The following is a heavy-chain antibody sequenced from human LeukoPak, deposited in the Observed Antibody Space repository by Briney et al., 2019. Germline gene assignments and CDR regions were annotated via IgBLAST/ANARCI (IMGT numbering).Heavy chain of an antibody. J-gene: IGHJ6*03. CDR2: IYTSGST. CDR1: GGSISSYY. Sequence: SPSETLSLTCTVSGGSISSYYWSWIRQPAGKGLEWIGRIYTSGSTNYNPSLKSRVTMSVDTSKNQFSLKLSSVTAADTAVYYCARGLAAARNYYYMDVWGKGTTVTVSS. V-gene: IGHV4-4*07. CDR3: ARGLAAARNYYYMDV. D-gene: IGHD6-13*01.